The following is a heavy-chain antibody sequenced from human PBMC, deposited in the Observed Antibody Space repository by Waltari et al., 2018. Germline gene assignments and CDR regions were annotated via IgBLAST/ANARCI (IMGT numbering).Heavy chain of an antibody. CDR3: ARDRNSFCGGDCYWD. Sequence: QVRLVQSGAEGKKPGSSVKVSCKASGGTFSSYAISWVRQAPGQGLEWMGGISPIFGTANYAQKFQGRVTITADKSTSTAYMELSSLRSEDTAVYYCARDRNSFCGGDCYWDWGQGTLVTVSS. J-gene: IGHJ4*02. CDR1: GGTFSSYA. V-gene: IGHV1-69*14. CDR2: ISPIFGTA. D-gene: IGHD2-21*01.